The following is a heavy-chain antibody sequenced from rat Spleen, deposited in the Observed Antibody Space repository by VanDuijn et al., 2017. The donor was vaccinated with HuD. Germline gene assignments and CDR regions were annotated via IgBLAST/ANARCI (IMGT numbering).Heavy chain of an antibody. J-gene: IGHJ4*01. Sequence: EVQLVESGGGLVQPGRPLKLSCVASGFTFNNYWMTWIRQAPGKGLEWIASITNTGFSTYYRDSVKGRFTISRDNAKSTLYLQMDSLRSEDTATYYWARKPGGYSLDYVMDAWGQGASVTVSS. CDR2: ITNTGFST. D-gene: IGHD1-11*01. CDR1: GFTFNNYW. CDR3: ARKPGGYSLDYVMDA. V-gene: IGHV5-31*01.